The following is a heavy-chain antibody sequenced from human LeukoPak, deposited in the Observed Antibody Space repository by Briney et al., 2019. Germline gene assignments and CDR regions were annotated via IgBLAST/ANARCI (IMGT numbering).Heavy chain of an antibody. V-gene: IGHV3-23*01. D-gene: IGHD3-22*01. J-gene: IGHJ3*02. Sequence: PGGSLRLSCAASGFTFSSYAMSWVRQAPGKGLEWVSAISGSGGSTYYADSVKGRFTISRDNSKNTLYLQMNSLRAEDTAVYYCATHYYDSSGYYRIDAFDIWGQGTMVTVSS. CDR1: GFTFSSYA. CDR2: ISGSGGST. CDR3: ATHYYDSSGYYRIDAFDI.